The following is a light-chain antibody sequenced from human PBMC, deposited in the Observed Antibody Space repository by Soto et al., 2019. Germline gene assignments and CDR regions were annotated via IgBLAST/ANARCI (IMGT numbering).Light chain of an antibody. CDR2: GVT. J-gene: IGLJ1*01. V-gene: IGLV2-14*03. Sequence: QSVLTQPASVSGSPGQSITISCAGTPTDIGGYNYVSWYQHHPGRAPKLIIYGVTNRPSGVSNRFSGSKSGNTASLTISGLQAEDEADYYCCSFTSSSLFGTGTKVTVL. CDR1: PTDIGGYNY. CDR3: CSFTSSSL.